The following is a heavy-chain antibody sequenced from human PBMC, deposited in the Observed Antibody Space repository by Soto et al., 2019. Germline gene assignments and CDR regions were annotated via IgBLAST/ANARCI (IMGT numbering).Heavy chain of an antibody. J-gene: IGHJ4*02. CDR2: IWYDGSNK. Sequence: QVQLVESGGGVVQPGRSLRLSCAASGFTFSSYGMHWVRQAPGTGLEWVAVIWYDGSNKYYADSVKGRFTISRDNSKNTLYLQMNSLRAEDTAVYYCARQEPVSWDFDYWGQGTLVTVSS. CDR1: GFTFSSYG. CDR3: ARQEPVSWDFDY. D-gene: IGHD6-13*01. V-gene: IGHV3-33*01.